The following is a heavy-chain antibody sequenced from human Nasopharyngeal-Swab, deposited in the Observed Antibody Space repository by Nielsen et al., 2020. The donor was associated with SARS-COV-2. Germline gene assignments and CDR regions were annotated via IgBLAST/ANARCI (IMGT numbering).Heavy chain of an antibody. D-gene: IGHD3-22*01. J-gene: IGHJ6*02. V-gene: IGHV3-30-3*01. CDR3: ARTDSSGYYPVTYYYYGMDV. Sequence: WIRQPPGKGREWGAFISYDGSNKYYADSVKGRFTISRDNSKNTLYLQMNSLRAEDTAVYYCARTDSSGYYPVTYYYYGMDVWGQGTTVTVSS. CDR2: ISYDGSNK.